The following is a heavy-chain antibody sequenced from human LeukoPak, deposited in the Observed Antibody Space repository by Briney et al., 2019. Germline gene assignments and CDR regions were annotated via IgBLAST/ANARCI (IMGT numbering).Heavy chain of an antibody. CDR1: GFTFGDYA. D-gene: IGHD4-17*01. J-gene: IGHJ6*02. CDR3: TRYGDYGMDV. V-gene: IGHV3-49*04. Sequence: TGGSLRLSCTASGFTFGDYAMSWVRQAPGKGLEWVGFIRSKAYGGTTEYAASVKGRFTISRDDSKSIAYLQMNSLKTEDTAVYYCTRYGDYGMDVWGQGTTVTVSS. CDR2: IRSKAYGGTT.